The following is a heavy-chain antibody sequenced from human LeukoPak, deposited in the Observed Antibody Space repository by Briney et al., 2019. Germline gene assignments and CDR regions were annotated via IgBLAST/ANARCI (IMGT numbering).Heavy chain of an antibody. CDR3: ARDSYSGSYYESDY. J-gene: IGHJ4*02. CDR1: GYTFTSYG. CDR2: ISAYNGNT. D-gene: IGHD1-26*01. Sequence: WASVKVSCKASGYTFTSYGISWVRQAPGQGLEWMGWISAYNGNTNYAQKLQGRVTMTTDTSTSTAYMELRSLRSDDTAVYYCARDSYSGSYYESDYWGQGTLVTVSS. V-gene: IGHV1-18*01.